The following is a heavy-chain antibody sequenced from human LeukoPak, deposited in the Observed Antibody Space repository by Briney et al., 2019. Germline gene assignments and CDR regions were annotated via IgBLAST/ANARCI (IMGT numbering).Heavy chain of an antibody. Sequence: SETLSLTCTVSGGSLSSSSYYWGWIRQPPGKGLEWIGSICCSGSTDYNPSRKSRVTISVDTSKNQFSLKLSSVTAADTAVYYCARDLDDYSNYWFDPWGQGTLVTVSS. J-gene: IGHJ5*02. V-gene: IGHV4-39*07. CDR3: ARDLDDYSNYWFDP. CDR1: GGSLSSSSYY. D-gene: IGHD4-11*01. CDR2: ICCSGST.